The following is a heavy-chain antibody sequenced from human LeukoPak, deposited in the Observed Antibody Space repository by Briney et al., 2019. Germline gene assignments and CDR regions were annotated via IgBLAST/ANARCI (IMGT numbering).Heavy chain of an antibody. CDR2: LYPKSGGT. J-gene: IGHJ5*01. D-gene: IGHD3-9*01. CDR1: GYTFADYY. CDR3: AIVSTTGYRDWIDS. Sequence: GASVKVSCKTSGYTFADYYIHWVRQAPGPGLEWMGWLYPKSGGTNSAQKFQGRVTMTTDTSISTAYMEQRRLRFADTAVYYCAIVSTTGYRDWIDSWRQGTLVTVSS. V-gene: IGHV1-2*02.